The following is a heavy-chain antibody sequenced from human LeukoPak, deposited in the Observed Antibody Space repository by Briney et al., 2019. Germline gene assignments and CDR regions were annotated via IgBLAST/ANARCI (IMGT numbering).Heavy chain of an antibody. CDR1: GVSISSYY. V-gene: IGHV4-59*08. Sequence: SETLSLTCTVSGVSISSYYWSWVRQFPGKGLEWIGYISDSGSTNYSPSLESRVTISVDTSKNKFFLILSSVTAADTAVYYCARRGGTVVGDTGYHYWYFDNWGQGTLVTVSS. D-gene: IGHD5-12*01. CDR3: ARRGGTVVGDTGYHYWYFDN. CDR2: ISDSGST. J-gene: IGHJ4*02.